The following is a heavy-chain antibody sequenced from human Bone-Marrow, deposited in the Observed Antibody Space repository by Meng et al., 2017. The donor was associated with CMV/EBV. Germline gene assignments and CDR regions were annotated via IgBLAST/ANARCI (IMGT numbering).Heavy chain of an antibody. CDR2: ISYDGSNK. J-gene: IGHJ5*02. V-gene: IGHV3-30*19. CDR1: GFTFSSYG. CDR3: ATQWFDP. Sequence: GESLKISCAASGFTFSSYGMHWVRQAPGKGLEWVAVISYDGSNKYYADSVKGRFTISRDNSKNTLYLQMKRLRAEDTAVYYCATQWFDPWGQGTLVTVSS.